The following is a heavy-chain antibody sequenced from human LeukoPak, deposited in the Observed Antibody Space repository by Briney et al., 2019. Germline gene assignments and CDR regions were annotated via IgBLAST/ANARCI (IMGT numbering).Heavy chain of an antibody. CDR3: ARGVRGSYGSDL. J-gene: IGHJ5*02. Sequence: GGSLRLSCAASGFTFSSDWMHWVRQAPGQGLVWVSRINPAGSSTNYADSVKGRFTISRDNAMNTLYLHLNSLRAEDTAVYYCARGVRGSYGSDLWGQGTLVTVSS. V-gene: IGHV3-74*01. CDR1: GFTFSSDW. CDR2: INPAGSST. D-gene: IGHD1-26*01.